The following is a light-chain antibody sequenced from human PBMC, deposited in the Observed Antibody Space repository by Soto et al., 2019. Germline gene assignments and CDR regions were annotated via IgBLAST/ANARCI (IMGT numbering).Light chain of an antibody. CDR1: QSIGTY. CDR2: DAS. J-gene: IGKJ4*01. V-gene: IGKV3-11*01. Sequence: EIVLTQSPATLSLSPGERATLSCRAGQSIGTYLAWFQQKPGQAPRLLIYDASNRATGIPARFSGSGSGTDFTLTISSLEPEDFAVYYCQQRSTWPLTFGGGTRVDIK. CDR3: QQRSTWPLT.